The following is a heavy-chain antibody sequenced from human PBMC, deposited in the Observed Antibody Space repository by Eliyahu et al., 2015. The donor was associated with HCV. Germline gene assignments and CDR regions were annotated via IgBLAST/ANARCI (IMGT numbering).Heavy chain of an antibody. CDR3: ASGGGGIAVTGTGGWFDP. J-gene: IGHJ5*02. V-gene: IGHV4-59*01. CDR1: XGSITXXX. CDR2: IHYSGST. D-gene: IGHD6-19*01. Sequence: QVRLQESGPGLVKPSETLAFTCXVSXGSITXXXWSWIRXPPGXGLEWIGYIHYSGSTNYNPSLKSRVTISIDTSKNQFSLNLTSVTAADTAMYYCASGGGGIAVTGTGGWFDPWGQGTLVTVSS.